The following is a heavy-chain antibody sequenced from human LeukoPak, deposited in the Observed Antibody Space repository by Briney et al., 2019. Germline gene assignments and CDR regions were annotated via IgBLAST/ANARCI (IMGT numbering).Heavy chain of an antibody. CDR2: INSDGSST. CDR1: GFTFSSYS. V-gene: IGHV3-74*01. Sequence: GGPLRLSCAASGFTFSSYSMNWVRQAPGKGLVWVSRINSDGSSTSYADSVKGRFTISRDNAKNTLYLQMNSLRAEDTAVYYCARVAPAAIFGMDVWGQGTTVTVSS. J-gene: IGHJ6*02. D-gene: IGHD2-2*01. CDR3: ARVAPAAIFGMDV.